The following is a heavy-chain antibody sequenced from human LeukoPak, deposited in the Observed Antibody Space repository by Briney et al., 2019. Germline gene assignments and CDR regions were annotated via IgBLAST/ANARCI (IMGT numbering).Heavy chain of an antibody. CDR2: ISYDGSNK. CDR1: GFTFSSCA. D-gene: IGHD5-18*01. J-gene: IGHJ4*02. CDR3: ARALQLWLYYFDY. Sequence: PGGSLRLSCAASGFTFSSCAMHWVRQAPGKGLEWVAVISYDGSNKYYADSVKGRFTISRDNSKNTLYLQMNSLRAEDTAVYYCARALQLWLYYFDYWGQGTLVTVSS. V-gene: IGHV3-30*04.